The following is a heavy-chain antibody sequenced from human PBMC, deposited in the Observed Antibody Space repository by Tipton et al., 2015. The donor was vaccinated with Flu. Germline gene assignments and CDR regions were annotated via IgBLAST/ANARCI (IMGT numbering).Heavy chain of an antibody. CDR1: GFTFSSYS. J-gene: IGHJ3*02. Sequence: SLRLSCAASGFTFSSYSMNWVRQAPGKGLEWVSYISSSSSTIYYADSVKGRFTISRDNAKNSLYLQMNSLRAEDTAVYYCARSVVSGPFAFDIWGQGTMVTVSS. D-gene: IGHD5/OR15-5a*01. CDR2: ISSSSSTI. CDR3: ARSVVSGPFAFDI. V-gene: IGHV3-48*04.